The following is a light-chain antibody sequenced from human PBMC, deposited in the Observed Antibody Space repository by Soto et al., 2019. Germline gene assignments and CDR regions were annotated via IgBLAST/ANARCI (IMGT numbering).Light chain of an antibody. Sequence: DIVMTQSPATLSVSPGERATLSCRASLTVSTNLAWYQQKPGQAPRLLIYYTSTRATGIPARFSGSGSGKEFTLTITSLQSEDSAVYYFQQYNNWPPGATFGPGTNVEIK. V-gene: IGKV3-15*01. J-gene: IGKJ3*01. CDR1: LTVSTN. CDR2: YTS. CDR3: QQYNNWPPGAT.